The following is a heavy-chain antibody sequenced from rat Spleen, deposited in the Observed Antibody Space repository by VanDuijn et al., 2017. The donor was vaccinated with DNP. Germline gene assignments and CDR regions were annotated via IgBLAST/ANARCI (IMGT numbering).Heavy chain of an antibody. V-gene: IGHV5-25*01. CDR2: ISTSGSRT. Sequence: EVQLVESGGGLVQPGRSLKLSCAASGFTFSNYDMAWVRQAPTKGLEWVATISTSGSRTYYPDSVKGRFTTSRDNAKSSLYLQMDSLRSEDTATYYCARPDYWGQGVMVTVSS. CDR3: ARPDY. J-gene: IGHJ2*01. CDR1: GFTFSNYD.